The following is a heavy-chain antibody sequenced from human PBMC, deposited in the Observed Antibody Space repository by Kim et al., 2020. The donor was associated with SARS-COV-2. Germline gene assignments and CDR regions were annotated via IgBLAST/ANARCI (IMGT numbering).Heavy chain of an antibody. Sequence: AQKFQGRDTMTRDTSISTAYMELSRLRSDDTAVYYCARLASSSSSWYDYWGQGTLVTVSS. V-gene: IGHV1-2*02. D-gene: IGHD6-13*01. J-gene: IGHJ4*02. CDR3: ARLASSSSSWYDY.